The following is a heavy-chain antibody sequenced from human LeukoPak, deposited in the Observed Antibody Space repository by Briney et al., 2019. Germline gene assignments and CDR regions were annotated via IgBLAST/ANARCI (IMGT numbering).Heavy chain of an antibody. CDR2: IWYGGSNK. J-gene: IGHJ4*02. V-gene: IGHV3-30*02. Sequence: PGGSLRLSCAASGFTFSSYGMHWVRQAPGKGLEWVAVIWYGGSNKYYADSVKGRFTISRDNSKNTLYLQMNSLRAGDTAVYYCAKDGDSSGWYPDYWGQGTLVTVSS. CDR3: AKDGDSSGWYPDY. D-gene: IGHD6-19*01. CDR1: GFTFSSYG.